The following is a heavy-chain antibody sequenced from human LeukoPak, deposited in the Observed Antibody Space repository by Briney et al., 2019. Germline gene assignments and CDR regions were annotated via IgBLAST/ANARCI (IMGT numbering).Heavy chain of an antibody. D-gene: IGHD4-17*01. CDR3: AKDLLRSQGSLDY. J-gene: IGHJ4*02. Sequence: GGSLRLSCAASGFTFSSYGMHWVRQAPGKGLEWVAVISYDGGNKYYADSVKGRFTISRDNSKNTLYLQMNSLRAEDTAVYYCAKDLLRSQGSLDYWAREPWSPSPQ. CDR2: ISYDGGNK. V-gene: IGHV3-30*18. CDR1: GFTFSSYG.